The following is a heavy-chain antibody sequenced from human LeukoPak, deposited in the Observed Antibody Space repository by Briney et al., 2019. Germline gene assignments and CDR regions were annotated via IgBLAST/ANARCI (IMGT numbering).Heavy chain of an antibody. Sequence: PGGSLRLSCAGSGFTFSSHWMNWVRQAPGKGLEWVASIKDDGSEKHYVDSVSGRFTISRDNAKNSLYLQMNSLRAEDTAVYYCARSTGYSSGWDDAFDIWGQGTMVTVSS. CDR1: GFTFSSHW. V-gene: IGHV3-7*01. J-gene: IGHJ3*02. CDR2: IKDDGSEK. D-gene: IGHD6-19*01. CDR3: ARSTGYSSGWDDAFDI.